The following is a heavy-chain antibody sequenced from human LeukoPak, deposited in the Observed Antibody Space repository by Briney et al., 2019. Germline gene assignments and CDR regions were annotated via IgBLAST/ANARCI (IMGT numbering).Heavy chain of an antibody. CDR3: AKDSPSGSYSNGVDY. D-gene: IGHD1-26*01. V-gene: IGHV3-30*18. J-gene: IGHJ4*02. CDR2: ISYDGSNK. Sequence: GRSLRLSCAASGFTFSSYGMHWVRQAPGKGLGWVAVISYDGSNKYYADSVKGRFTISRDNSKNTLYLQMNSLRAEDTAVYYCAKDSPSGSYSNGVDYWGQGTLVTVSS. CDR1: GFTFSSYG.